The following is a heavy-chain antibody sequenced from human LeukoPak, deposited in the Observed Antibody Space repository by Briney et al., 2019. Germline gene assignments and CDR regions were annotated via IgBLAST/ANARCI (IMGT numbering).Heavy chain of an antibody. Sequence: PSETLSLTCAVYGGSFSGYSWSWIRQPPGKGLEWIGEINHSGSTNYNPSLKSRVTISIDTSENQFSLNLSSVTAADTAVYYCARDRVYYDSSGYSYYYYYGMDVWGQGTTVTVSS. CDR2: INHSGST. D-gene: IGHD3-22*01. V-gene: IGHV4-34*01. CDR3: ARDRVYYDSSGYSYYYYYGMDV. CDR1: GGSFSGYS. J-gene: IGHJ6*02.